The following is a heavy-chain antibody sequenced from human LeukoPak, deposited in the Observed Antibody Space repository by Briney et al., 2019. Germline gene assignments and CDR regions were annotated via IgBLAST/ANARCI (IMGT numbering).Heavy chain of an antibody. V-gene: IGHV3-74*03. CDR3: VRDRTVSTILDY. Sequence: GSLRLSCVGSGFTFNDYWIHWVRQAPGKGLVWVSAIKTDGSAMQYADSVKGRFAISRDNAKNTVYLQMNRLRDEDTAVYYCVRDRTVSTILDYWGQGTLVTVSS. CDR1: GFTFNDYW. J-gene: IGHJ4*02. D-gene: IGHD5/OR15-5a*01. CDR2: IKTDGSAM.